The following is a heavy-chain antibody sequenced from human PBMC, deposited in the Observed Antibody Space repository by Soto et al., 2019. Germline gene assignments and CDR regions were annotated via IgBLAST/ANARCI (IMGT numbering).Heavy chain of an antibody. CDR3: ARDRRCSGGSCFDY. CDR2: ISSSSSYI. CDR1: GFTFSSYS. V-gene: IGHV3-21*01. Sequence: EVQLVESGGGLVKPGGSLRLSCAASGFTFSSYSMNWVRQAPGKGLEWVSSISSSSSYIYYADSVKGRFTISRDNAKNSLYLQMNSLRAEDTGLYYCARDRRCSGGSCFDYWGQGTLVNVSS. D-gene: IGHD2-15*01. J-gene: IGHJ4*02.